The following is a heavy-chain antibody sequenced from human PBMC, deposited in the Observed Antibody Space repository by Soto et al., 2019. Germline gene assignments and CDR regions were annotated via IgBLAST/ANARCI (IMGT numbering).Heavy chain of an antibody. J-gene: IGHJ4*02. CDR2: IYYSGST. CDR3: ARPRGYSYGPIDY. CDR1: GVSISSYY. D-gene: IGHD5-18*01. V-gene: IGHV4-59*08. Sequence: SETLSLTCTVSGVSISSYYWSWIRQPPGKGLEWIGYIYYSGSTNYNPSLKSRVTISVDTSKNQFSLKLSSVTAADTAVYYCARPRGYSYGPIDYWGQGTLVTVSS.